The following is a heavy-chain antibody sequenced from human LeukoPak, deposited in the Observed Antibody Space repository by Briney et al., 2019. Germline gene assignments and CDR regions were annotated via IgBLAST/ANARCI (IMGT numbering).Heavy chain of an antibody. Sequence: SETLSLTCTVSGGSVSSYYWSWIRQPPGKGLEWIGYIYYRGSTNYNPSLKSRVTISVDTSKNQFSLKLSSVTTADTAVYYCAREVAAAGTLYFDLWGRGTLVTVSS. CDR2: IYYRGST. CDR3: AREVAAAGTLYFDL. D-gene: IGHD6-13*01. J-gene: IGHJ2*01. V-gene: IGHV4-59*02. CDR1: GGSVSSYY.